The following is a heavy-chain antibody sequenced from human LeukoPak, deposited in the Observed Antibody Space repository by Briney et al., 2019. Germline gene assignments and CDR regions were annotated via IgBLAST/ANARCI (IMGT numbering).Heavy chain of an antibody. CDR2: IKSKTDGGTA. CDR1: GFTFTNAW. Sequence: GGSLRLSCAASGFTFTNAWMSWVRRAPGKGLEWVGRIKSKTDGGTAVYAAPVKGRFTISRDDSKNTLYLQMNSLKTEDTAVYYCTKYYYDSSGYLYYFDYWGQGTLVTVSS. CDR3: TKYYYDSSGYLYYFDY. V-gene: IGHV3-15*01. D-gene: IGHD3-22*01. J-gene: IGHJ4*02.